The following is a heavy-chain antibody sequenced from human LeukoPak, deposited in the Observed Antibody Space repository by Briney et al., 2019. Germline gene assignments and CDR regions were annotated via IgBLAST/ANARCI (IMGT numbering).Heavy chain of an antibody. Sequence: SETLPLTCTVSGGSISSYYWSWIRQPPGKGLEGIGYIYYSGSTKYNPSLKSRVTISVDASKTQFSLKLNSVTAADTAVYYCARGSRELYYFDYWGQGTLVTVSS. D-gene: IGHD1-7*01. J-gene: IGHJ4*02. CDR1: GGSISSYY. V-gene: IGHV4-59*01. CDR2: IYYSGST. CDR3: ARGSRELYYFDY.